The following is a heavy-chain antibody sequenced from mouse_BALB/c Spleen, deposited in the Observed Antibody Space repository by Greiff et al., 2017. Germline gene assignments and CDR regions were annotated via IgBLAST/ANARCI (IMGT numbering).Heavy chain of an antibody. J-gene: IGHJ3*01. CDR2: ISSGGSYT. CDR3: ARQDYGNPGGFAY. D-gene: IGHD2-1*01. V-gene: IGHV5-6*01. CDR1: GFTFSSYG. Sequence: EVQLVESGGDLVKPGGSLKLSCAASGFTFSSYGMSWVRQTPDKRLEWVATISSGGSYTYYPDSVKGRFTISRDNAKNTLYLQMSSLKSEDTAMYYCARQDYGNPGGFAYWGQGTLVTVSA.